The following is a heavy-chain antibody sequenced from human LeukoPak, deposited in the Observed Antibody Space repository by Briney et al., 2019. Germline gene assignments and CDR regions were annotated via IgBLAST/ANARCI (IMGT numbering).Heavy chain of an antibody. D-gene: IGHD2-2*01. V-gene: IGHV1-18*01. CDR1: GYTFTSYG. CDR2: ISTYNSNT. Sequence: ASVKVSCKASGYTFTSYGISWVGQAPGQGLEWMGRISTYNSNTNYAEKLQGRVTMTTDTSTSTAYMELRSLRSDDTAVYYCARDGVVPAATVPDYWGQGTLVTVSS. J-gene: IGHJ4*02. CDR3: ARDGVVPAATVPDY.